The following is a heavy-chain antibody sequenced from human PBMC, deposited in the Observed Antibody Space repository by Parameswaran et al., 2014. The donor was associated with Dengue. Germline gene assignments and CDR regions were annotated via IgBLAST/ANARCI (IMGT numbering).Heavy chain of an antibody. V-gene: IGHV3-33*01. CDR3: ARDSKQWLVGESWFDP. CDR1: GFTFSSYG. J-gene: IGHJ5*02. D-gene: IGHD6-19*01. CDR2: IWYDGSNK. Sequence: QAGGSLRLSCAASGFTFSSYGMHWVRQAPGKGLEWVAVIWYDGSNKYYADSVKGRFTISRDNSKNTLYLQMNSLRAEDTAVYYCARDSKQWLVGESWFDPWGQGTLVTVSS.